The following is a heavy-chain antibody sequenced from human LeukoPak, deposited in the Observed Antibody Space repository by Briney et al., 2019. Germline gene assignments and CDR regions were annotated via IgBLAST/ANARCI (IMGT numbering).Heavy chain of an antibody. D-gene: IGHD2-2*01. V-gene: IGHV1-69*04. Sequence: GASVKVSCKASGGTFSSYAISWVRQAPGQGLEWMGRIIPILGIANYAQKFQGRVTITADKSTSTAYMELSSLRSEDTAVYYCAREYCSSTSCYAGYSIDAFDIWGQGTMVTVSS. CDR2: IIPILGIA. CDR3: AREYCSSTSCYAGYSIDAFDI. J-gene: IGHJ3*02. CDR1: GGTFSSYA.